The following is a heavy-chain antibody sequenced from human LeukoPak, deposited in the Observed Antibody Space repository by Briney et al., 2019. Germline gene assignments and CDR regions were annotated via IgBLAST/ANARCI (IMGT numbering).Heavy chain of an antibody. CDR2: ISYDGSNK. V-gene: IGHV3-30*18. CDR1: GVTFSSYG. CDR3: AKGKYDFWSGYYPFDY. J-gene: IGHJ4*02. Sequence: PGRSLRLSCAASGVTFSSYGMHWVRQAPGKGLEWVAVISYDGSNKYYADSVKGRFTISRDNSKNTLYLQMNSLRAEDTAVYYCAKGKYDFWSGYYPFDYWGQGTLVTVSS. D-gene: IGHD3-3*01.